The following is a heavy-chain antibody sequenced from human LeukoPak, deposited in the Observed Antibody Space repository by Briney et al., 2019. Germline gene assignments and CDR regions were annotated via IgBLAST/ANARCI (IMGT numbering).Heavy chain of an antibody. D-gene: IGHD2-2*01. V-gene: IGHV1-18*01. J-gene: IGHJ4*02. CDR2: ISAYNGNT. CDR3: ARDSVVPAAKYYYFDY. CDR1: GCTFTTHG. Sequence: GASVTVSCKASGCTFTTHGISWVRQAPGQGREWMGWISAYNGNTNYAQKLQGRVTMTTDTSTSTAYMELRSLRSDDTAVYYRARDSVVPAAKYYYFDYWGQGTLVTVSS.